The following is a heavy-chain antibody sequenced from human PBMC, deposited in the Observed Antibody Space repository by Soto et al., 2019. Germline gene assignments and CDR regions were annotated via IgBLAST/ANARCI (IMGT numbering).Heavy chain of an antibody. CDR3: AKGRNGVDV. J-gene: IGHJ6*02. CDR2: ITEDGGGT. CDR1: GFTFSSYA. Sequence: PGGSLRLSCAASGFTFSSYAMTWVRQAPGKGLEWVSAITEDGGGTYYADSVKGRFTISRDNSKNTLYLQMNSLRAEDTAIFYCAKGRNGVDVWGRGTTVTVSS. V-gene: IGHV3-23*01.